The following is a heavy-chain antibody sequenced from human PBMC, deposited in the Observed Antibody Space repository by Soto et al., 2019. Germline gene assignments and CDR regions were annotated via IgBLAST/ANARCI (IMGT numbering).Heavy chain of an antibody. Sequence: QVQLQESGPGLVKPSGTLSLTCAVSGGSISSSNWWSWVRQPPGKGLEWLGEIFHSGSTNYNPSLKSRVTISVDKSNYQFSQKRGSVTAADTAVYYCARARVGGGYGGGYYFVYLGQGTMVTVSS. CDR3: ARARVGGGYGGGYYFVY. J-gene: IGHJ4*02. CDR2: IFHSGST. CDR1: GGSISSSNW. V-gene: IGHV4-4*02. D-gene: IGHD3-16*01.